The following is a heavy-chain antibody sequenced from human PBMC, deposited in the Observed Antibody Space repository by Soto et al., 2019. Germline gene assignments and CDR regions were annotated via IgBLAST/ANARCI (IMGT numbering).Heavy chain of an antibody. Sequence: PXGCLRLSCAASGFSVSGYAMTWVRQAPGKGPEWVSGIGSSDGKTDHADSVKGRFTISRDNSKNTLSLQMNSLRVEDTALYYCATDLNWPGGWGQRTLVTVSS. D-gene: IGHD1-1*01. CDR3: ATDLNWPGG. J-gene: IGHJ4*02. V-gene: IGHV3-23*01. CDR1: GFSVSGYA. CDR2: IGSSDGKT.